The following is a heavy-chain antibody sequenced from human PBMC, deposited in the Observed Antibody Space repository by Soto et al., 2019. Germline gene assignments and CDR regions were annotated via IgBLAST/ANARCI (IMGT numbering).Heavy chain of an antibody. D-gene: IGHD6-13*01. Sequence: SVKVSCKASGGTFSSYAISWVRQAPGQGLEWMGGIIPIFGTANYAQKFQGRVTITADESTSTAYMELSSLRSEDTAVHYCARRGSWGLGYYYGMDVWGQGTTVTVSS. CDR2: IIPIFGTA. J-gene: IGHJ6*02. V-gene: IGHV1-69*13. CDR1: GGTFSSYA. CDR3: ARRGSWGLGYYYGMDV.